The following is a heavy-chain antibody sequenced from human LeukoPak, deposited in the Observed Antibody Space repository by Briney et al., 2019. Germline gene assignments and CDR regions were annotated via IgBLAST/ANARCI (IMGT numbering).Heavy chain of an antibody. V-gene: IGHV4-39*07. CDR2: IYYSGST. D-gene: IGHD2-2*01. CDR1: GGSITSSYYY. J-gene: IGHJ5*02. Sequence: PSETLSLTCTVSGGSITSSYYYWGWLRQPPGTGLEWIGSIYYSGSTYYNPSLKSRVTISVDTSKNQFSLKLSPVTAADTAVYYGARESDRYCSGTSCPNWYDPWGQGTLVTVSS. CDR3: ARESDRYCSGTSCPNWYDP.